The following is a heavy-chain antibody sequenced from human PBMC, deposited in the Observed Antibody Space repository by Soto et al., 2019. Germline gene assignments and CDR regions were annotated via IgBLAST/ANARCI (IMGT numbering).Heavy chain of an antibody. CDR3: ARDLGVRFLEWFQHYGMDV. D-gene: IGHD3-3*01. CDR1: GHTFTSYG. J-gene: IGHJ6*02. V-gene: IGHV1-18*01. Sequence: ASVKVSCKASGHTFTSYGISWVRQAPGEGLEWMGWISAYNGNTNYAQKLQGRVTMTTDTSTSTAYMELRSLRSDDTAVYYCARDLGVRFLEWFQHYGMDVWGQGTTVTVSS. CDR2: ISAYNGNT.